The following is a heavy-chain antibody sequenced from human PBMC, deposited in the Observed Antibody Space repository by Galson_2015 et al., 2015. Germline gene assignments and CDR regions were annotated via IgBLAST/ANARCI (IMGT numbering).Heavy chain of an antibody. CDR2: ISSNGSGI. Sequence: SVKLSCTASGFTFTGYEMNWVRQAPGQGLEWMGYISSNGSGIYYAQNFKGRVTMTRDTSTSTAYMELGRLRSDDTAVYYCARPYSSGYCSDLGQGAFDIWGQGTMVTVSS. D-gene: IGHD3-22*01. V-gene: IGHV1-2*02. J-gene: IGHJ3*02. CDR1: GFTFTGYE. CDR3: ARPYSSGYCSDLGQGAFDI.